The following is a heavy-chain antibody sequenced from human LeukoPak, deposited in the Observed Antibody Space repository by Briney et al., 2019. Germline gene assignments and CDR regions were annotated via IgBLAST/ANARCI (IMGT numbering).Heavy chain of an antibody. CDR3: ARGKYSFDY. CDR1: GFAFSDSY. CDR2: ISSSGSTI. V-gene: IGHV3-11*01. Sequence: PGGSLRLSCAASGFAFSDSYMSWIRQAPGKGLEYISYISSSGSTIYYADSVKGRFTLSRDNAKNSLSLEMNSLRAEDTAVYYCARGKYSFDYWGQGTLVTVSS. J-gene: IGHJ4*02.